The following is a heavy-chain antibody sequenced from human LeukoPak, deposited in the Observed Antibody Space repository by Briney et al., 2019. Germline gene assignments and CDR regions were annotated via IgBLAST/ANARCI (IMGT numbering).Heavy chain of an antibody. J-gene: IGHJ3*02. D-gene: IGHD2-15*01. CDR1: GFTFSGSA. CDR2: IRSKANSYAT. Sequence: PGGSLKLSCAASGFTFSGSAMHWVRQASGKGLEWVGRIRSKANSYATAYAASVKGRFTISRDDSKNTAYLQMNSLKTEDTAVYYCTSLVGYCSGGSCYGAFDIWGQGTMVTVSS. V-gene: IGHV3-73*01. CDR3: TSLVGYCSGGSCYGAFDI.